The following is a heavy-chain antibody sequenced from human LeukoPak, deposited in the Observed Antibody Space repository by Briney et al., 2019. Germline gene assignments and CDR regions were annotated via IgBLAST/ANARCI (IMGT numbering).Heavy chain of an antibody. CDR2: IGGSGGST. V-gene: IGHV3-23*01. J-gene: IGHJ5*02. Sequence: GGSLRLSCAASGFTFSSYGMSWVRQAPGKGLEWVSAIGGSGGSTNYADSVKGRFTVSRDNSKNTLYLQMNSLRAEDTAVYYCAKDRIFGVVITPNWFDPWGQGTLVTVSS. CDR1: GFTFSSYG. CDR3: AKDRIFGVVITPNWFDP. D-gene: IGHD3-3*01.